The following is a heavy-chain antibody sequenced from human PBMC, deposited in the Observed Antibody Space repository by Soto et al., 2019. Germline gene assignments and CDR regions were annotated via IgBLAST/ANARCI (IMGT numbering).Heavy chain of an antibody. V-gene: IGHV3-30-3*01. CDR2: ISYDGSNK. Sequence: QVQLVESGGGVVQPGRSLRLSCAASGFTFSSYAMHWVRQAPGKGLEWVAVISYDGSNKYYADSVKGRFTISRDNSKNTLDLQMNSLRAEDTAVYYCARDLREWELLGIGLGYWGQGTLVTVSS. J-gene: IGHJ4*02. CDR3: ARDLREWELLGIGLGY. D-gene: IGHD1-26*01. CDR1: GFTFSSYA.